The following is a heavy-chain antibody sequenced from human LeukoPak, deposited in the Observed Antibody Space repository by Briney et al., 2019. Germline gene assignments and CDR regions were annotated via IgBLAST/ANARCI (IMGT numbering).Heavy chain of an antibody. V-gene: IGHV1-69*13. CDR3: ARGDGSGSYFDY. CDR1: GGTFSGYT. CDR2: VIPIFGTV. J-gene: IGHJ4*02. Sequence: SVKVSCKASGGTFSGYTINWVRQAPGQGLEWMGGVIPIFGTVNYAQKFQGRVTITADESTGTAQMELSSLRSEDTAVYYCARGDGSGSYFDYWGQGTLVTVSS. D-gene: IGHD3-10*01.